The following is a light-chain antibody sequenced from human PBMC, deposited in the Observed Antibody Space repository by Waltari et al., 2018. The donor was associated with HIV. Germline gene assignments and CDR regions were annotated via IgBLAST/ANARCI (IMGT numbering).Light chain of an antibody. J-gene: IGKJ5*01. CDR1: QSVSSN. CDR2: GES. CDR3: QQYNNWPPIT. Sequence: EIVMTQSPATLSVSPGERATLSCRASQSVSSNLAWYQQKPVQAPRLHIYGESTWAIGSPARFSGSGCGTDFTLTISSLHFEDFAVYYCQQYNNWPPITFGQGTRLEIK. V-gene: IGKV3-15*01.